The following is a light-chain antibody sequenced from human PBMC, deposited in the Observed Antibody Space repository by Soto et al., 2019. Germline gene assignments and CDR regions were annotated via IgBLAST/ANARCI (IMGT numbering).Light chain of an antibody. V-gene: IGKV1-39*01. CDR2: ASS. J-gene: IGKJ1*01. CDR3: QQGYSSPRT. Sequence: DIQLTQSPSSLSASVGDRVTITCRASQSISTSLNWYQQKPGKAPNLLIFASSNLESGVPSRFSGSGSGTDFTLTISSLQPEDFATYFCQQGYSSPRTFGQGTKVEIK. CDR1: QSISTS.